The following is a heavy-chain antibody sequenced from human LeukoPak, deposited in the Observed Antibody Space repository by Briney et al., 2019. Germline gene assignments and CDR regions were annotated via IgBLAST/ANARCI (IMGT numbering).Heavy chain of an antibody. CDR2: ISTSISNI. Sequence: GGSLRLSCAASGFAFNSYSMHWVRQAPGKGLEWVSSISTSISNIYYADSVKGRFTISRDNAKNSLYLQMNSLRAEDTAVYYCSISMFSSGWYLVDYWGQGTLVTVSS. J-gene: IGHJ4*02. D-gene: IGHD6-19*01. CDR3: SISMFSSGWYLVDY. CDR1: GFAFNSYS. V-gene: IGHV3-21*01.